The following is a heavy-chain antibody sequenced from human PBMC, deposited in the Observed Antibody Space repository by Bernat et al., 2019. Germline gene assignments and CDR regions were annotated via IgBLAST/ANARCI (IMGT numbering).Heavy chain of an antibody. J-gene: IGHJ4*02. D-gene: IGHD6-6*01. V-gene: IGHV3-30-3*01. CDR3: ARGEALEYSSSSSCGY. Sequence: QVQLVESGGGVVQPGRSLRLSCAASGFTFSSYAMHWVRQAPGKGLEWVAVISYDGSNKFYADSVKGRFTISRDNSKNTLYLQMNSLRAEDTAVYYCARGEALEYSSSSSCGYWGQGTLVTGSS. CDR1: GFTFSSYA. CDR2: ISYDGSNK.